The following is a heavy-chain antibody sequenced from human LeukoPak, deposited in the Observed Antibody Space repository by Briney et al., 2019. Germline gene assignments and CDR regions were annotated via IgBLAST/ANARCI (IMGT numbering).Heavy chain of an antibody. CDR1: GFTFSSYV. CDR2: ISYDGSNK. CDR3: AKGEGELPYFDY. J-gene: IGHJ4*02. V-gene: IGHV3-30*18. D-gene: IGHD1-26*01. Sequence: GGSLRLSCAASGFTFSSYVMHWVRQAPGKGLEWVAFISYDGSNKYYADSVKGRCTISRDNSKNTVYLQMDSLRAEDTAVYYCAKGEGELPYFDYWGQGTLVTVSS.